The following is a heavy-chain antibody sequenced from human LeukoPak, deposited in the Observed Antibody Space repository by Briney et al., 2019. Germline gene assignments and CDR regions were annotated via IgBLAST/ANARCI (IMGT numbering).Heavy chain of an antibody. D-gene: IGHD3-16*01. CDR2: INWNGGST. Sequence: GGSLRLSCAASGFTFDDYGMSWVRQAPGKGLEWVSGINWNGGSTGYADSVRGRFTISRDNAKNSLYLQMNSLRAEDTAVYYCAKDDNYIRFLSWGQGTLVTVSS. CDR3: AKDDNYIRFLS. V-gene: IGHV3-20*04. CDR1: GFTFDDYG. J-gene: IGHJ5*02.